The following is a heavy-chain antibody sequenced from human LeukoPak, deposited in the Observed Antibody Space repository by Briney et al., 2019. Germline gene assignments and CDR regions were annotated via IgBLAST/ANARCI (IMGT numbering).Heavy chain of an antibody. V-gene: IGHV3-74*01. CDR1: GFTFSSHW. CDR2: VNSDGSRT. J-gene: IGHJ6*02. CDR3: ARERQYDMDV. Sequence: PGGSLRLSCVASGFTFSSHWMHWVRQAPGSGLVWVSRVNSDGSRTSYADSVKGRFTTSRDNAKNTLYLQMNSLRAEDMAVYYCARERQYDMDVWGQGTTVTVSS.